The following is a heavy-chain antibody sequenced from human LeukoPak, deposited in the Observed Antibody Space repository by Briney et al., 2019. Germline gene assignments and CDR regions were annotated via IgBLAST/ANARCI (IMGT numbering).Heavy chain of an antibody. V-gene: IGHV3-7*01. Sequence: GGSLRLSCAASGFTFSSAGMTGVRQAPGKGLECVATIKDDGSDKYYVDSVKGRFTISRDNAKKSLWLQMNSLRVEDTAMYYCADLGSRDWGQGTLVTVSS. J-gene: IGHJ4*02. CDR1: GFTFSSAG. CDR2: IKDDGSDK. D-gene: IGHD3-16*01. CDR3: ADLGSRD.